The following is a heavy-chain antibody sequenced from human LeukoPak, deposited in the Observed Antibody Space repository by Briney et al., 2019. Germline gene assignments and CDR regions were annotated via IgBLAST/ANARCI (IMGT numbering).Heavy chain of an antibody. Sequence: SETLSLTCTVSGGSISSYYWSWIRQPPGKGLEWIGYIYYSGSTNSNPSLKSRVTISVDTSKNQFSLKLSSVTAADTAVYYCAREEYFDWSFDYWGQGTLVTVSS. J-gene: IGHJ4*02. CDR1: GGSISSYY. CDR3: AREEYFDWSFDY. D-gene: IGHD3-9*01. CDR2: IYYSGST. V-gene: IGHV4-59*01.